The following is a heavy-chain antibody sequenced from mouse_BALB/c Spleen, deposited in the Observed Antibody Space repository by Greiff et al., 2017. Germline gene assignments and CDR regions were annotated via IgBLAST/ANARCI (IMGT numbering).Heavy chain of an antibody. D-gene: IGHD2-10*01. V-gene: IGHV7-3*02. CDR3: ARDRAYDEDYYAMDY. Sequence: DVMLVESGGGLVQPGGSLRLSCATSGFTFTDYYMSWVRQPPGKALEWLGFIRNKANGYTTEYSASVKGRFTISRDNSQSIHYLQMNTLGAEDSATYYCARDRAYDEDYYAMDYWGQGTSVTVSS. CDR1: GFTFTDYY. CDR2: IRNKANGYTT. J-gene: IGHJ4*01.